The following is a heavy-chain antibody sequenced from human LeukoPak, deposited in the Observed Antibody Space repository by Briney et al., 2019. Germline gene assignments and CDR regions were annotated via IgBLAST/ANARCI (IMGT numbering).Heavy chain of an antibody. J-gene: IGHJ4*02. CDR3: AKGSAAARPYYFDF. V-gene: IGHV3-23*01. CDR2: IIDSGGDT. CDR1: GFTFSRYA. D-gene: IGHD6-6*01. Sequence: GGSLRLSCAASGFTFSRYAMSWVRQAPGKGLEWISAIIDSGGDTYYADSVKGRFTISRDNRESTLDLQLNSLSAEDSAVYYCAKGSAAARPYYFDFWGLGTLVTVSS.